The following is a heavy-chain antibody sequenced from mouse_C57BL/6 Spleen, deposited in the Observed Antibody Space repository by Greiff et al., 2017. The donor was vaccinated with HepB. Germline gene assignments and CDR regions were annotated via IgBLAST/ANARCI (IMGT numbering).Heavy chain of an antibody. CDR1: GYTFTSYW. V-gene: IGHV1-59*01. Sequence: QVQLKQPGAELVRPGTSVKLSCKASGYTFTSYWMHWVKQRPGQGLEWIGVIDPSDSYTNYNQKFKGKATLTVDTSSSTAYMQLSSLTSEDSAVYYCARSDDYDVDYWGQGTTLTVSS. J-gene: IGHJ2*01. CDR2: IDPSDSYT. CDR3: ARSDDYDVDY. D-gene: IGHD2-4*01.